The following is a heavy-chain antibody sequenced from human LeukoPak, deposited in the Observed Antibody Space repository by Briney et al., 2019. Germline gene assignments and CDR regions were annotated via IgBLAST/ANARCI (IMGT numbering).Heavy chain of an antibody. V-gene: IGHV4-61*02. CDR1: GVSMTIGGYY. D-gene: IGHD5-18*01. J-gene: IGHJ4*02. CDR3: ARDGYSYGFDY. CDR2: VFTSGKT. Sequence: PSETLSLTCTVSGVSMTIGGYYWTWIRQPAGKGLEWLGRVFTSGKTDYNPSLKSRLTISLETSENQFSLKLTSVTAADTAVYFCARDGYSYGFDYWGQGTLVTVSS.